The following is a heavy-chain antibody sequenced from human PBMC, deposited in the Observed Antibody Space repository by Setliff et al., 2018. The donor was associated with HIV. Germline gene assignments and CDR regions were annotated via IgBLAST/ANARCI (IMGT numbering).Heavy chain of an antibody. CDR2: ISYDGSNK. V-gene: IGHV3-30*07. CDR1: GFIFSTHA. J-gene: IGHJ4*02. CDR3: AKVDTAMVVHYYDSSGYLRPFDS. Sequence: PGGSLRLSCAASGFIFSTHAMHWVRQAPGKGLEWVAVISYDGSNKYYADSVKGRFTISRDNSKNTLYLQMNSLRAEDTAVYYCAKVDTAMVVHYYDSSGYLRPFDSCGQGTLVTVSS. D-gene: IGHD3-22*01.